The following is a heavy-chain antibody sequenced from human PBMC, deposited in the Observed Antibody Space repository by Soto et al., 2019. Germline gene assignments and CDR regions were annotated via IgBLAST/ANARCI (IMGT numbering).Heavy chain of an antibody. J-gene: IGHJ4*02. D-gene: IGHD1-26*01. CDR1: GGSISSYY. Sequence: QVQLQESGPGLVKPSETLSLTCTVSGGSISSYYWSWIRQPPGKGLEWIGYIYYSGSTNYNPSLKSRVXXSXDRXKNQCSLKLSSVTAADTAVYYCARGVSGSYYDFDYWGQGTLVTVSS. CDR2: IYYSGST. CDR3: ARGVSGSYYDFDY. V-gene: IGHV4-59*08.